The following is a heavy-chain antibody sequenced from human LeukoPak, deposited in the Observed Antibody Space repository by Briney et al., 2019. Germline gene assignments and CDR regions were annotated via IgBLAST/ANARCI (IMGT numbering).Heavy chain of an antibody. CDR3: ARDRSRRYTTDY. Sequence: GGSLRLSCAASGFRFSSYGMHWVRQAPGKGLEWVAVISYDGSNNYCADSVKGRFTISRDNSKNTLYLQMSSLRDEDTAVYYCARDRSRRYTTDYWGQGTLVTVSS. CDR2: ISYDGSNN. CDR1: GFRFSSYG. D-gene: IGHD1-14*01. J-gene: IGHJ4*02. V-gene: IGHV3-30*03.